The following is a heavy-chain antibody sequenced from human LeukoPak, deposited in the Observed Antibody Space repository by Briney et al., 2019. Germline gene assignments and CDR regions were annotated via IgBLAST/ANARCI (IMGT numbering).Heavy chain of an antibody. Sequence: GGSLRLSCTAPGFVFSRDNMNWVRQAPGKGLEWVSHISENIYHADSVRGRFTISRDNTKNSLYLQMSNLRAEDTAVYYCVREIGRPKTFYFHSWGRGTLVIVSS. J-gene: IGHJ4*02. CDR1: GFVFSRDN. V-gene: IGHV3-69-1*01. CDR3: VREIGRPKTFYFHS. CDR2: ISENI.